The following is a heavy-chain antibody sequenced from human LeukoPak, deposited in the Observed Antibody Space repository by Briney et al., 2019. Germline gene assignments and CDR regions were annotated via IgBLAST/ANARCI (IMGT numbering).Heavy chain of an antibody. V-gene: IGHV3-23*01. Sequence: PGGSLRLSCAASGFTFSSYAMSWVRQAPGKGLEWVSAISGSGGSTYYADSVKGRFTISRDNAKNSLYLQMNSLRAEDTAVYYCASDRIAVAGTGGYWGQGTLVTVSS. CDR3: ASDRIAVAGTGGY. CDR2: ISGSGGST. CDR1: GFTFSSYA. D-gene: IGHD6-19*01. J-gene: IGHJ4*02.